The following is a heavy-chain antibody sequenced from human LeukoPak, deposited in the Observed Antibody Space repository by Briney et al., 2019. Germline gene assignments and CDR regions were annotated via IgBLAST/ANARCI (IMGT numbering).Heavy chain of an antibody. Sequence: PGGSLRLSCAASGFTFSSYWMSWVRQAPGKELEWVANIKQDGSEKYYVDSVKGRFTISRDNAKNSLYLQMNSLRAEDTAVYYCASSTYCGGDCYSNWGQGTLVTVSS. D-gene: IGHD2-21*02. CDR2: IKQDGSEK. V-gene: IGHV3-7*01. CDR3: ASSTYCGGDCYSN. CDR1: GFTFSSYW. J-gene: IGHJ4*02.